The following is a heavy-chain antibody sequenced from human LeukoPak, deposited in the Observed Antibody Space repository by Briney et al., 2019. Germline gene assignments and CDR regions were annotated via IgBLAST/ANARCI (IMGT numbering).Heavy chain of an antibody. CDR2: ISGSGGST. Sequence: GGSLRLSCAASGFTFSSYAMSWVRQSPGKGLEWVSAISGSGGSTYYADSVKGRFTISRDNSKNTLYLQMNSLRAEDTAVYYCAKHYSSGWYFDYWGQGTLVTVSS. CDR1: GFTFSSYA. J-gene: IGHJ4*02. D-gene: IGHD6-19*01. V-gene: IGHV3-23*01. CDR3: AKHYSSGWYFDY.